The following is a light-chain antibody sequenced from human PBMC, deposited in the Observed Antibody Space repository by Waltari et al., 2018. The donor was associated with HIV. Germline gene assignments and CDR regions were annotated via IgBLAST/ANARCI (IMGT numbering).Light chain of an antibody. Sequence: SDVLTQSPSVSVAPGQTAKISCWGHNIEHKGVHWYQQKPGQAPVLVIYDYTDRPAGIPERFSGSSSGNTATLTVSMVEAGDEADYYCQLWDTSSDHPAFFGGGTKLTV. CDR3: QLWDTSSDHPAF. CDR2: DYT. V-gene: IGLV3-21*02. J-gene: IGLJ2*01. CDR1: NIEHKG.